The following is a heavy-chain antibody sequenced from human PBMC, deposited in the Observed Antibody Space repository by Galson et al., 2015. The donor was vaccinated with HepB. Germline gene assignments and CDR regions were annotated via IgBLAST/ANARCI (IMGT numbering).Heavy chain of an antibody. J-gene: IGHJ4*02. CDR1: GYTFDYYV. D-gene: IGHD3-10*01. CDR2: INAGNSNT. CDR3: ARALGRITMVRGVTPGY. Sequence: QSGAEVKKPGESLKTSCKASGYTFDYYVLHWLRQAPGQRLEWMGWINAGNSNTKISQKFEARVIISRDRSATTAYMELTNLRSEDTAVYYCARALGRITMVRGVTPGYWGQGSLVTVSS. V-gene: IGHV1-3*01.